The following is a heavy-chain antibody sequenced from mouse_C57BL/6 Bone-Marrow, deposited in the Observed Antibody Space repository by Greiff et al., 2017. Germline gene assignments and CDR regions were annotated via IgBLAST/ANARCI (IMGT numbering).Heavy chain of an antibody. CDR2: ISSGGGSI. CDR1: GFTFSSYA. D-gene: IGHD2-1*01. Sequence: EVMLVESGAGLAKPGGSLKLSCAASGFTFSSYAMSWVRQTPEKSLEWVAYISSGGGSIYYEDPVKGRFTISTDNARNTLYLQMSMLKSEDTAMYYCTRALLFPGRCAYWGQGTLVTVAA. J-gene: IGHJ3*01. V-gene: IGHV5-9-1*02. CDR3: TRALLFPGRCAY.